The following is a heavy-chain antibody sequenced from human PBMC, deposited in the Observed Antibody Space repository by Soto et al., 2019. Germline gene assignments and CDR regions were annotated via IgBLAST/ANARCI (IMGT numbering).Heavy chain of an antibody. V-gene: IGHV3-48*02. Sequence: HLVESGGDLVQPGGSLRLSCAASGFTFSSYSMNWVRQAPGQGLEWVSYIDRSSTNIQYADYVRGRFAISRDNAKNSLYLQMNGLRDEDTAVYYCVRDYQYAFDYWGQGTLVTVSS. D-gene: IGHD2-2*01. J-gene: IGHJ4*02. CDR3: VRDYQYAFDY. CDR1: GFTFSSYS. CDR2: IDRSSTNI.